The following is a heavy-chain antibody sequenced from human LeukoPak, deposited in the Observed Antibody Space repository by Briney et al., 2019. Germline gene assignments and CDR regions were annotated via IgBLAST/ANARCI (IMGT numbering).Heavy chain of an antibody. CDR2: ISGRGCST. D-gene: IGHD3-22*01. CDR3: AKGQMYYYDTVGAFDI. V-gene: IGHV3-23*01. J-gene: IGHJ3*02. Sequence: QSGGSLRLSCAASGFTFSSYAMSWVRQAPGKGLEWVAAISGRGCSTYYADSVKGRITIPRTNSKNTLYLQMNSLRDEDTAVYYCAKGQMYYYDTVGAFDIWGQGTMVTVSS. CDR1: GFTFSSYA.